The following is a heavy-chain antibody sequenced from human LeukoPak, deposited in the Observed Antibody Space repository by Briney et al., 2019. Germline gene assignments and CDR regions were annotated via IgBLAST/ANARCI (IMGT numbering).Heavy chain of an antibody. Sequence: PGGSLRLSCAASGFTFSSYWMSWVRQAPGKGLEWVANIKQDGSEKYYVDSVKGRFTISRDNAKNPLYLQMNSLRAEDTAVYYCARSAGDLYYYYMDVWGKGTTVTVSS. J-gene: IGHJ6*03. CDR1: GFTFSSYW. D-gene: IGHD3-10*01. V-gene: IGHV3-7*01. CDR2: IKQDGSEK. CDR3: ARSAGDLYYYYMDV.